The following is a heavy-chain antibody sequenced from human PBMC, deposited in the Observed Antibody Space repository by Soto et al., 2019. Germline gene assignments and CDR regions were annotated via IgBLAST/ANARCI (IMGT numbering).Heavy chain of an antibody. Sequence: QLQLQESGPGLVKPSETLSLTCTVSGGSISNSNYFWALIRQPPGNGPEWIGSIYYNWDTYYNSSLKSRVXIXVXXPKNQFPMKLTPVPAADTAVYYCARHVGRYGSFDSWGQGTLVTVSS. V-gene: IGHV4-39*01. CDR2: IYYNWDT. CDR3: ARHVGRYGSFDS. D-gene: IGHD3-16*02. CDR1: GGSISNSNYF. J-gene: IGHJ4*02.